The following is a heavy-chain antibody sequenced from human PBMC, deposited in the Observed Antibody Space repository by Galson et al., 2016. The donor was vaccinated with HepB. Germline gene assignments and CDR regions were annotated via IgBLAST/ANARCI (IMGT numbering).Heavy chain of an antibody. D-gene: IGHD1-26*01. Sequence: SLRLSCAASGFSFYDFDMSWVRQAPGKGLQWVSYISSSISTIYYADSVMGRFTISRDNAENSLYLQMNSLRDEDTAVYYCARELVRSAFDLWGQGTMVTVSS. J-gene: IGHJ3*01. CDR3: ARELVRSAFDL. CDR2: ISSSISTI. V-gene: IGHV3-48*02. CDR1: GFSFYDFD.